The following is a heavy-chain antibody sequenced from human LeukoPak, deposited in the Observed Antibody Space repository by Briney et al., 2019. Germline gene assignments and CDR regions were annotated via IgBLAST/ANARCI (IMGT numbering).Heavy chain of an antibody. Sequence: ASETLSLTCIVSGGSIRGGGYYWSWIRQHQGKGLEWIVYIYYSGNTYYNPSLKSRVTISVDTSKDQFSLKLSSVTAADTAVYYCARTIVCNFDYWGQGTLVTVSS. J-gene: IGHJ4*02. CDR3: ARTIVCNFDY. D-gene: IGHD5/OR15-5a*01. CDR2: IYYSGNT. V-gene: IGHV4-31*03. CDR1: GGSIRGGGYY.